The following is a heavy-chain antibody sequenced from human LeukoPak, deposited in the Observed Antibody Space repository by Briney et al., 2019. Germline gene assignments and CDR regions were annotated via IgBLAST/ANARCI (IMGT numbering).Heavy chain of an antibody. CDR2: ITSRDGTT. J-gene: IGHJ5*02. Sequence: PGGSLRLSCEASGFTFSIYAMSWVRQTPGEGLQWVSSITSRDGTTYYADSVKGRFTISRDNSENTLYLRMSSLRAEDTAIYYCARDRPNYYGSDGHYYRRDGDHWGQGTLVTVSS. V-gene: IGHV3-23*01. CDR3: ARDRPNYYGSDGHYYRRDGDH. CDR1: GFTFSIYA. D-gene: IGHD3-22*01.